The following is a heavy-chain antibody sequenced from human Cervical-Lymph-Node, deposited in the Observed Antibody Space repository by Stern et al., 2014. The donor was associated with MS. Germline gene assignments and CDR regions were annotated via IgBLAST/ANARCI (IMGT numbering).Heavy chain of an antibody. CDR1: GGTFSSDA. Sequence: VQLVESGAEVKKPGSSVKVSCKASGGTFSSDAISWVRQAPGQGLEWMGGIIPIFGTANYAQKFQGRVTITADESTSTAYMELSSLRSEDTAVYYCASTGKWLVQDAFDIWGQGTMVTVSS. V-gene: IGHV1-69*01. CDR3: ASTGKWLVQDAFDI. CDR2: IIPIFGTA. J-gene: IGHJ3*02. D-gene: IGHD6-19*01.